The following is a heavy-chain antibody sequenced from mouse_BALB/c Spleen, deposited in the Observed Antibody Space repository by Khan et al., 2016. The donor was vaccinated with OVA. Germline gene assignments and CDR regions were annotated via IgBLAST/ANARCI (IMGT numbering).Heavy chain of an antibody. CDR2: ISGDSNTI. V-gene: IGHV5-17*02. CDR3: SRSYFYGYYFDQ. D-gene: IGHD1-1*01. Sequence: EVELVESGGGLVQPGGSRKLSCAASGFTFSNFGMHWIRQAPEKGLEWVAYISGDSNTIYYADTVTGRFTISRDNPRNTLFLQMTSLRSEDTAMYYCSRSYFYGYYFDQWGQGTTLTVS. J-gene: IGHJ2*01. CDR1: GFTFSNFG.